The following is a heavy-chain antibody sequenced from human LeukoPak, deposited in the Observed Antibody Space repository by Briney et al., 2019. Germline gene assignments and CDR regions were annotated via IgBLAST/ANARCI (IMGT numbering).Heavy chain of an antibody. J-gene: IGHJ5*02. CDR3: ARGSRRRGWFDP. Sequence: SETLSLTCTVSGGSISSGSYYWSWIRQPAGKGLEWIGRIYTSGSTNYNPSLKSRVTISVDTSKNQFSLKLSSVTAADTAVYYCARGSRRRGWFDPWGQGTLVTVSS. CDR1: GGSISSGSYY. CDR2: IYTSGST. V-gene: IGHV4-61*02.